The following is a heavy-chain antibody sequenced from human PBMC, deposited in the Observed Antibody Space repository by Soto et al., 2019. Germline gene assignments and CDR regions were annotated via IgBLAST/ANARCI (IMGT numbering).Heavy chain of an antibody. J-gene: IGHJ6*02. CDR3: ARGGGDYDYAVDV. V-gene: IGHV4-34*01. D-gene: IGHD4-17*01. Sequence: QVQLQQCGAGLLKPSETLSLKCAVYGWSVYWNWIRQPPGQGLEWIGEIRHSGSTNYNPSLKSLVSISIDKSTSQVSLTVYSVTAADTAVYYCARGGGDYDYAVDVWGQGTTVTVSS. CDR1: GWSVY. CDR2: IRHSGST.